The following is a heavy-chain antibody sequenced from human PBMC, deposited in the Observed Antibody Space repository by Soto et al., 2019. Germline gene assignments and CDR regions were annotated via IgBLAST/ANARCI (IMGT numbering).Heavy chain of an antibody. CDR2: INHSGSA. V-gene: IGHV4-34*01. Sequence: QVLLQQWGAGRLKPSETLSLTCAVYGGSFIDYSWGWIRQSPGTGLEWIGEINHSGSANYNPSLKSRVTISVDTSKNQFSLKLYSVTAADAAVYYCARVSDYWSQGTRVTVSS. J-gene: IGHJ4*02. CDR1: GGSFIDYS. CDR3: ARVSDY.